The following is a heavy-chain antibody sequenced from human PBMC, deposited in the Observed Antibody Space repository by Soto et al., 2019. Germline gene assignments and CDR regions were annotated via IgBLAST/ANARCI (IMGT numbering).Heavy chain of an antibody. CDR3: ARVKIGSGGSNNWFDP. V-gene: IGHV4-34*01. CDR1: GGSFSDYY. CDR2: IYHSGST. Sequence: PSETLSLTCAVYGGSFSDYYWSWIRQPPGKGLEWIGYIYHSGSTYYNPSLKSRVTISVDRSKNQFSLKLSSVTAADTAVYYCARVKIGSGGSNNWFDPWGQGTLVTVSS. J-gene: IGHJ5*02. D-gene: IGHD2-15*01.